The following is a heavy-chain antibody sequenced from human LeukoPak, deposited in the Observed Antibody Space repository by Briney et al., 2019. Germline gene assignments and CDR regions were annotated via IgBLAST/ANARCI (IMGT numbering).Heavy chain of an antibody. CDR1: GDSVSSITAA. CDR3: TRQYSSGWSYYYGLDV. J-gene: IGHJ6*02. CDR2: TYYRSKWYN. Sequence: SETLSLTCAISGDSVSSITAAWNWIRQSPSRGLEWLGRTYYRSKWYNDYAVSVRSRITINPDTSKNQFFLQLNSVTPEDTAVYYCTRQYSSGWSYYYGLDVWGQGTTVTVSS. V-gene: IGHV6-1*01. D-gene: IGHD6-19*01.